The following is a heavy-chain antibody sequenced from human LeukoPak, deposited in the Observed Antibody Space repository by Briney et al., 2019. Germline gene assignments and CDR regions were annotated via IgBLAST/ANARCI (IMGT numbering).Heavy chain of an antibody. CDR1: GLTFSNFG. J-gene: IGHJ4*02. Sequence: PGGPLRLSCAASGLTFSNFGMHWVRQATGKGPEWAAFIRYDGSNKYYADSVKGRFTISRDNSKNTLYLQMNSLRAEDTAVYYCARKSGWYVDYWGQGTLVTVSS. V-gene: IGHV3-30*02. CDR2: IRYDGSNK. D-gene: IGHD6-19*01. CDR3: ARKSGWYVDY.